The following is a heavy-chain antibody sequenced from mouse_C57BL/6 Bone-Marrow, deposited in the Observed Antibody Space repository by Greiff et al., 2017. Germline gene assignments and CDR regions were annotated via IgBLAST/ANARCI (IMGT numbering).Heavy chain of an antibody. J-gene: IGHJ4*01. Sequence: VKLQESGAELVMPGASVKLSCKASGYTFTSYWMHWVKQRPGQGLEWIGEIDPSDSYTNYNQKFKGKSTLTVDKSSSTAYMQLSSLTSEDSAVYYCAIYDYDRRSYAMDYWGQGTSVTVSS. CDR2: IDPSDSYT. V-gene: IGHV1-69*01. D-gene: IGHD2-4*01. CDR3: AIYDYDRRSYAMDY. CDR1: GYTFTSYW.